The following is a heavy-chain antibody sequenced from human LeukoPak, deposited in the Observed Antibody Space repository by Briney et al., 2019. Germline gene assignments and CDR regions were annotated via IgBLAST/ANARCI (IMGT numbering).Heavy chain of an antibody. CDR2: VYTDGGTI. V-gene: IGHV1-46*01. CDR3: GTEAPGIYLLDI. Sequence: GASVKVSCKASGNIFTNYHLHWVRLAPGRGLEWMGAVYTDGGTITNTRSFQDRVTMTRDVSTRTVYMELSSLNSEDTAVYYCGTEAPGIYLLDIWAQDILVTVSS. J-gene: IGHJ1*01. CDR1: GNIFTNYH.